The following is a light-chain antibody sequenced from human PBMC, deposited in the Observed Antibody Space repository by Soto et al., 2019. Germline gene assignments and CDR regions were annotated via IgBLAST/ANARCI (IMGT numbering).Light chain of an antibody. Sequence: DIQMTQSPSAMSASVGDRVTITCRASQDISNYLAWFQQKPGKVPERLIYAASSLQSGVPSRFSGSGSGTEFTLTISSLQPEDFATYYCLQHNTYPRTFGQGTKVDIK. V-gene: IGKV1-17*03. J-gene: IGKJ1*01. CDR2: AAS. CDR1: QDISNY. CDR3: LQHNTYPRT.